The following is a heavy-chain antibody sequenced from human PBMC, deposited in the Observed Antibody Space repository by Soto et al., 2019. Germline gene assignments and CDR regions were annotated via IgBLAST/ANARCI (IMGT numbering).Heavy chain of an antibody. CDR3: AHRVLRTVFGLVTTTAIYFDF. J-gene: IGHJ4*02. CDR1: GFSLTTSGVG. Sequence: QITLNESGPTPVKPRQTLTLTCTFSGFSLTTSGVGVCWIRQSPGNAPEWLALIYWDDDKRYSPSLKSRLTITKDTSKNQVVLTMADLDPADTATYYCAHRVLRTVFGLVTTTAIYFDFWGQGTPVAVSS. D-gene: IGHD3-3*01. CDR2: IYWDDDK. V-gene: IGHV2-5*02.